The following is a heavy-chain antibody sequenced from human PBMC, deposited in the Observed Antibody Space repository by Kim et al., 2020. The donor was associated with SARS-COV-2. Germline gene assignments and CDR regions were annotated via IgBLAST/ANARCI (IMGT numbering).Heavy chain of an antibody. CDR3: AKDGSSSSPWDDY. Sequence: GGSLRLSCAASGFTFDDYAMHWVRQAPGKGLEWVSGISWNSGSIGYADSVKGRFTISRDNAKNSLYLQMNSLRAEDTALYYCAKDGSSSSPWDDYWGQGTLVTVSS. V-gene: IGHV3-9*01. CDR1: GFTFDDYA. CDR2: ISWNSGSI. D-gene: IGHD6-6*01. J-gene: IGHJ4*02.